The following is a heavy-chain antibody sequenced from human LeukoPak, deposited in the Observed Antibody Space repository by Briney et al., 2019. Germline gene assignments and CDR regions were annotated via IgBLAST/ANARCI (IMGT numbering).Heavy chain of an antibody. CDR2: ISYDGSNK. Sequence: GGSLRLSCAASGFTFSSYAMHWVRQAPGKGLEWVAVISYDGSNKYYADSVKGRFTISRDNSKNTLYLQMNSLRAEDTAVYYCARELVVVVPAASLWGQGTMVTVSS. D-gene: IGHD2-2*01. J-gene: IGHJ3*01. CDR3: ARELVVVVPAASL. V-gene: IGHV3-30-3*01. CDR1: GFTFSSYA.